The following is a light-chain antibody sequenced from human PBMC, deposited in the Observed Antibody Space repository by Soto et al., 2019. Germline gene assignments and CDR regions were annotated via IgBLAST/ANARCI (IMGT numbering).Light chain of an antibody. J-gene: IGKJ4*01. V-gene: IGKV3-15*01. Sequence: IMMTQSPATLSVYPGERATLSCRASQSVGSDLAWYQQRPGQAPRLLIHGASTRATGVPARFSGSGSGTEFTLVISSLQSEDFAIYYCHQYDNWPPGTFGGGTKVDI. CDR1: QSVGSD. CDR2: GAS. CDR3: HQYDNWPPGT.